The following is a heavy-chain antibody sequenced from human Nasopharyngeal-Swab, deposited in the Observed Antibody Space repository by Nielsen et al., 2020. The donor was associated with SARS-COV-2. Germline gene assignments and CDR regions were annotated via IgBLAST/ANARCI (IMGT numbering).Heavy chain of an antibody. J-gene: IGHJ3*02. CDR2: ISSSSSYT. CDR1: GFTFSDYY. V-gene: IGHV3-11*06. CDR3: ARAIVVVPASIDAFDI. Sequence: GESLKISCAASGFTFSDYYMSWIRQAPGKGLEWVSYISSSSSYTNYADSVKGRFTISRDNVKNSLYLQMNSLRAEDTAVYYCARAIVVVPASIDAFDIWGQGTMVTVSS. D-gene: IGHD2-2*01.